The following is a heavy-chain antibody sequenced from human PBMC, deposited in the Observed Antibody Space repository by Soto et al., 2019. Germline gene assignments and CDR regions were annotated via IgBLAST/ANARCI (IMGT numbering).Heavy chain of an antibody. V-gene: IGHV4-59*01. CDR3: ARAIVGATRWFDP. CDR2: IYYSGST. D-gene: IGHD1-26*01. J-gene: IGHJ5*02. CDR1: GGSISSYY. Sequence: NPSETLSLTCTVSGGSISSYYWSWIRQPPGKGLEWIGYIYYSGSTNYNPSLMSRVTISVDTSKNQFSLKLSSVTAADTAVYYCARAIVGATRWFDPWGQGTLVTVSS.